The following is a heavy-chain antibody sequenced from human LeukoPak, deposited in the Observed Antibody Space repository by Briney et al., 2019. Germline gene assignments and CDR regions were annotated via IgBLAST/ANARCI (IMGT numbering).Heavy chain of an antibody. Sequence: PSETLSLTCTVSGGSISRSSYYWGWIRQPPGKGLEWIGSIFYSGSTYYNPSLKSRVTISVDTSNNQFSLKLRSVTAADTAVYFCARLRDLHMRAVSGYDSNLYLKTHYFDYWGQGSLVTVSS. CDR1: GGSISRSSYY. CDR2: IFYSGST. D-gene: IGHD6-13*01. CDR3: ARLRDLHMRAVSGYDSNLYLKTHYFDY. V-gene: IGHV4-39*07. J-gene: IGHJ4*02.